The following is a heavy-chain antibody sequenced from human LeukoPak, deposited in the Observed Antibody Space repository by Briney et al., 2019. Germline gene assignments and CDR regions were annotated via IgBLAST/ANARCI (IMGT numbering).Heavy chain of an antibody. D-gene: IGHD6-13*01. Sequence: GGSLRLSCAASGFTFSGYWTSWVRQAPGKGLEWVANIKQDGNEKHYVDSVKGRFTISRDNAKNSLFLQMNSLRDEDTAVYYCAIDQGSIPLDSWGQGTLVTVSS. J-gene: IGHJ4*02. CDR2: IKQDGNEK. V-gene: IGHV3-7*01. CDR1: GFTFSGYW. CDR3: AIDQGSIPLDS.